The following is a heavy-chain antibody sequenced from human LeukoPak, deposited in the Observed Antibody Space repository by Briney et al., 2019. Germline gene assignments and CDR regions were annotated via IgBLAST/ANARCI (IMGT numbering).Heavy chain of an antibody. J-gene: IGHJ6*02. D-gene: IGHD6-13*01. V-gene: IGHV3-23*01. CDR2: ISGSGGST. CDR3: AKSQGGYSSSWFDDYYYYGMDV. CDR1: GFTFSSYA. Sequence: PGGSLRLSCAAPGFTFSSYAMSWVRQAPGKGLEWGSAISGSGGSTYYADSVKGRFTISRDNSKNTLYLQMNSLRAEDTAVYYCAKSQGGYSSSWFDDYYYYGMDVWGQGTTVTVSS.